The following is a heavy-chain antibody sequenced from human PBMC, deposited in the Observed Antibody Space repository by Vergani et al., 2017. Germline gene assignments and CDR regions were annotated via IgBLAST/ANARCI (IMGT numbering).Heavy chain of an antibody. Sequence: QVQLQESGPGLVKPSQTLSLTCTVSGGSISSGYYWGWIRQPPGKGLEWIGSMYHSGSTYYNPSLKSRVTISGDTSKNQFSLKLSSVTAADTAVYYCARGYSSSRASMDVWGQGTTVTVSS. V-gene: IGHV4-38-2*02. CDR1: GGSISSGYY. D-gene: IGHD6-13*01. J-gene: IGHJ6*02. CDR3: ARGYSSSRASMDV. CDR2: MYHSGST.